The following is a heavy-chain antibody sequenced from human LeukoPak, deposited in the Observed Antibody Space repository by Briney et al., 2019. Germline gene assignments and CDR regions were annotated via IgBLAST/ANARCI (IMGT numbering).Heavy chain of an antibody. V-gene: IGHV1-2*02. CDR2: INPNSGGT. Sequence: ASVKVSFKASGYTFTGYYMHWVRQAPGQGLEWMGWINPNSGGTNYAQKFQGRVTMTRDTSISTAYMELSRLRSDDTAVYYCAISYGDYGPFYYYYYMDVWGKGTTVTVSS. D-gene: IGHD4-17*01. CDR3: AISYGDYGPFYYYYYMDV. CDR1: GYTFTGYY. J-gene: IGHJ6*03.